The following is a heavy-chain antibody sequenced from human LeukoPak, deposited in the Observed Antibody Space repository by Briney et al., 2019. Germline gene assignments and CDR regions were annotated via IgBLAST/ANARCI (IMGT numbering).Heavy chain of an antibody. J-gene: IGHJ6*03. CDR1: GYTFADYY. CDR3: ARVNLPSGRPLYYYYYYMDV. CDR2: INPKSGDT. D-gene: IGHD3-10*01. V-gene: IGHV1-2*02. Sequence: ASVKVSCKASGYTFADYYMQWVRQAPGQGPEWMGWINPKSGDTNYAQKFQGRVTMTRDTSINAAYMVLSSLRSDDTAVYYCARVNLPSGRPLYYYYYYMDVWGKGTTVTISS.